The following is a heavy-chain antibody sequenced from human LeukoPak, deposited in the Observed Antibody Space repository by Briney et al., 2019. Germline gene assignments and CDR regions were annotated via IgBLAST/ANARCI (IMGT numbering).Heavy chain of an antibody. Sequence: GGSLRLSCAASGFTFTNAWMGWVRQAPGRGLEWVGRIKSKTDGGTADYAAPVKDRFTISRDDSKNTLYLQMNSLKAEDTAVYYCTTGAYDILTGYYHWYFDLWGRGTLVTVSS. CDR1: GFTFTNAW. CDR2: IKSKTDGGTA. CDR3: TTGAYDILTGYYHWYFDL. J-gene: IGHJ2*01. D-gene: IGHD3-9*01. V-gene: IGHV3-15*01.